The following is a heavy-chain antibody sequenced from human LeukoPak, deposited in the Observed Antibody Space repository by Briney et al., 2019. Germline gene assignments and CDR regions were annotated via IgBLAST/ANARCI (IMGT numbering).Heavy chain of an antibody. D-gene: IGHD5-24*01. Sequence: SVKVSCKASGFTFNTYSAVQWVRQARGQRLEWIGWIVVGSGHTNYAQKFQERVTITRDMSTSTAYMELNSLRSEDTAVYYCAADHPNYDYWGQGTLVTVSS. CDR1: GFTFNTYSA. CDR3: AADHPNYDY. CDR2: IVVGSGHT. J-gene: IGHJ4*02. V-gene: IGHV1-58*01.